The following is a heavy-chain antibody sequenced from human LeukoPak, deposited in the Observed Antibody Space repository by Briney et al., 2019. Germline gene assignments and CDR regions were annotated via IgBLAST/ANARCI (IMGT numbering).Heavy chain of an antibody. Sequence: GGSLRLSCAGSGFTFSSTWMHWVRQAPGEGLVWVSRINSDGSTINYADSVKGRFTISRDNAKNTLYLQINSLRVEDTAVYFCATAGNYRFDYWGQGTLVTVSS. CDR2: INSDGSTI. CDR1: GFTFSSTW. CDR3: ATAGNYRFDY. D-gene: IGHD1-7*01. V-gene: IGHV3-74*01. J-gene: IGHJ4*02.